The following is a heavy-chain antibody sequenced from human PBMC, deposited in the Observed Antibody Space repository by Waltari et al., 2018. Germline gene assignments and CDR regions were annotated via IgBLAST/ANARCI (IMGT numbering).Heavy chain of an antibody. D-gene: IGHD3-16*01. Sequence: QFQLVQSGAEVKKPGASVKVSCEASGFTFSNYYVHWVRQAPGQGLEWMAPCSPSGAGTRYAEKFQGRVTLTRDTSTSTVYMDLSSLRSEDTAVYYCATFVSGSFTFPDYWGQGTLVTVSS. CDR1: GFTFSNYY. CDR2: CSPSGAGT. J-gene: IGHJ4*02. V-gene: IGHV1-46*03. CDR3: ATFVSGSFTFPDY.